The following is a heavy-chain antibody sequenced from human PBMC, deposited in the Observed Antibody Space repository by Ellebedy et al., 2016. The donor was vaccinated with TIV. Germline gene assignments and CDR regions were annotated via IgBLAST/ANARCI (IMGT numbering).Heavy chain of an antibody. CDR1: GYTFTAYW. D-gene: IGHD6-19*01. J-gene: IGHJ6*02. V-gene: IGHV1-2*02. CDR2: IKSSGGST. Sequence: ASVKVSCKASGYTFTAYWMFWVRQAPGQGPEYMGMIKSSGGSTTYAQKFQGRVTMTRDTSISTAYMELSRLRSDDTAVYYCARVEQWLASDYYYGMDVWGQGTTVTVSS. CDR3: ARVEQWLASDYYYGMDV.